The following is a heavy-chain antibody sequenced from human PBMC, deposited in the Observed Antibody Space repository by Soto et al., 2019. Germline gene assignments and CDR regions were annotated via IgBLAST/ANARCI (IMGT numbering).Heavy chain of an antibody. Sequence: VQLVQSGAEVKQPGSSVKVSCKASGGTFSSYTISWVRQAPGQGLEWMGRIIPILGIANYAQKFQGRVTITADKSTSTAYMELSSLRSEDTAVYYCARDHGYCSSTSCYGFGYWGQGTLVTVSS. V-gene: IGHV1-69*08. CDR2: IIPILGIA. D-gene: IGHD2-2*03. J-gene: IGHJ4*02. CDR3: ARDHGYCSSTSCYGFGY. CDR1: GGTFSSYT.